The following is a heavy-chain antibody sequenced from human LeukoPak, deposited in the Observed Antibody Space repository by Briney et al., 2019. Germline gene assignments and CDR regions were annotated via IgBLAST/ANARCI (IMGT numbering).Heavy chain of an antibody. CDR1: GFHVITYY. J-gene: IGHJ4*02. V-gene: IGHV3-53*01. D-gene: IGHD4-23*01. CDR3: AKDLTLVTPDYFDY. Sequence: GGSLRLSCAASGFHVITYYMNWFRQAPGKGLEWASVIYSDFRTYYADSVKGRFIISKDTSKNTLYLQMNNLRADDTAVYYCAKDLTLVTPDYFDYWGQGTLVTVSS. CDR2: IYSDFRT.